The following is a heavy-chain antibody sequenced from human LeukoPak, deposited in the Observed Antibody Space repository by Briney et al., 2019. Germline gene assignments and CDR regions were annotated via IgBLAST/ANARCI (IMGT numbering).Heavy chain of an antibody. CDR1: GFTVSSNY. CDR3: ASRSTSCYYYSYGMDV. J-gene: IGHJ6*02. V-gene: IGHV3-66*02. Sequence: GRSLRLSCAASGFTVSSNYMSWVRQAPGKGLEWDSVIYSGGSPYYADSVKGRFTISRDNSKNTLYLQMNSLRAEDTAVYYCASRSTSCYYYSYGMDVWGQGTTVTVSS. D-gene: IGHD2-2*01. CDR2: IYSGGSP.